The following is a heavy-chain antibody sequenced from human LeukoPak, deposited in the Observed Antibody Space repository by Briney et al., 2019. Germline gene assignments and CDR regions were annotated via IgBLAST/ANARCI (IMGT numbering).Heavy chain of an antibody. V-gene: IGHV1-69*06. CDR3: ARDSYYDSSGYSGSSSY. J-gene: IGHJ4*02. CDR2: IIPIFGTV. CDR1: GGTFSSYA. D-gene: IGHD3-22*01. Sequence: ASVKVSCKASGGTFSSYAISWVRQAPGQGLEWMGGIIPIFGTVNYAQKFQGRVTITADKSTSTAYMELRSLRSDDTAVYYCARDSYYDSSGYSGSSSYWGQGTLVTVSS.